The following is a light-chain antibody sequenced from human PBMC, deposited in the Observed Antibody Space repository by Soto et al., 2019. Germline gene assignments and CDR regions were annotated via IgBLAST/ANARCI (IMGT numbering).Light chain of an antibody. CDR2: DAS. CDR3: QQCSSWPLT. Sequence: EIVMTQSPATLSLSPGERVTLSCRASQSVSSYLAWYQQKPGQAPRLLIYDASNRATGIPARFSGIGSGTDFTLTISSLEPEDFAVYYCQQCSSWPLTFGGGTKVDI. CDR1: QSVSSY. V-gene: IGKV3-11*01. J-gene: IGKJ4*01.